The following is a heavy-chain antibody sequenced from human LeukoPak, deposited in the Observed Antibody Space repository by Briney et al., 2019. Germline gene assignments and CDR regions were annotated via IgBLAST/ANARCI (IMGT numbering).Heavy chain of an antibody. V-gene: IGHV4-39*01. CDR3: ARLGDSGSTLNWFDP. CDR2: IYSSGST. Sequence: SETLSLTCTVSGGSISSTNYYWGWIRQPPGKGLEWNGRIYSSGSTYYNPSLKSPVTIFVDTSKCQFSLKLSSVTAADTAVYYCARLGDSGSTLNWFDPWGQGTLVTVSS. J-gene: IGHJ5*02. D-gene: IGHD3-10*01. CDR1: GGSISSTNYY.